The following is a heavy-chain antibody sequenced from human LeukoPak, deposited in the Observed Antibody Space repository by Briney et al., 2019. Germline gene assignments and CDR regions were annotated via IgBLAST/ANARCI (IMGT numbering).Heavy chain of an antibody. V-gene: IGHV1-69*02. CDR2: IIPILGIA. J-gene: IGHJ4*02. CDR3: ARDYSNYVFDY. D-gene: IGHD4-11*01. CDR1: GGTFSSYT. Sequence: SVKVSCKASGGTFSSYTISWVRPAPGQGLEWMGRIIPILGIANYAQKFQGRVTITADKSTSTAYMELSSLRSEDTAVYYCARDYSNYVFDYWGQGTLVTVSS.